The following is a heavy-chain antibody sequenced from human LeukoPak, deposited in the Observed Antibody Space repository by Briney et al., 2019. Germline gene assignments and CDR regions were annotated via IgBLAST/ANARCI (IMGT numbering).Heavy chain of an antibody. J-gene: IGHJ6*03. CDR3: ARVLYDSSGYAPDHYYYYMDV. CDR1: GGSFSGYY. CDR2: INHSGST. V-gene: IGHV4-34*01. D-gene: IGHD3-22*01. Sequence: PSETLSLTCAVYGGSFSGYYWSWIRQPPGKGLEWIGEINHSGSTNYNPSLKSRVTISVDTSKNQFSLKLSSVTAAATAVYYCARVLYDSSGYAPDHYYYYMDVWGKGTTVTVSS.